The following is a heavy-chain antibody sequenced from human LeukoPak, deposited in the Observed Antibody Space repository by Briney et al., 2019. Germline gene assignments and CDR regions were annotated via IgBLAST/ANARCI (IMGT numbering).Heavy chain of an antibody. J-gene: IGHJ6*03. CDR3: ASGSGSYRTPYYYMDV. V-gene: IGHV3-53*01. CDR2: IYSGGST. Sequence: GGSLRLSCVASGFTVSSNYMSWVRQAPGKGLEWVSVIYSGGSTYYADSVKGRFTISRDNSKNTLYLQMNSPRAEDTAVYYCASGSGSYRTPYYYMDVWGTGTTVTVSS. CDR1: GFTVSSNY. D-gene: IGHD3-10*01.